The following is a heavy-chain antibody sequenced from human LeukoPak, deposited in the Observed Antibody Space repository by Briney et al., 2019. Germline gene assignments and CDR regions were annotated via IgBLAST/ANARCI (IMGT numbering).Heavy chain of an antibody. Sequence: PSETLSLTCTVSGGSISSYSWSWVRQPPGKGLEWIGYIYYSGSTNYNPSLKSRVTISVDTSKNQFSLKLSSVTAADTAVYYCARGLSSRGRRYYYHYMDVWGKGTTVTVSS. CDR3: ARGLSSRGRRYYYHYMDV. V-gene: IGHV4-59*01. D-gene: IGHD1-14*01. CDR1: GGSISSYS. CDR2: IYYSGST. J-gene: IGHJ6*03.